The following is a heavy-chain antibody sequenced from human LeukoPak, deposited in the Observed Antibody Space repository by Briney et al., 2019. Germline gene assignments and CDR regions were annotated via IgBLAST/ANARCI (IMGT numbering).Heavy chain of an antibody. V-gene: IGHV3-74*01. Sequence: GGSLRLSCAASGFTLGNYWMHWVRQAPGKGLEWVARINDDGISASYADSVKGRFTISRDNAVNTVYLETNSLRVEDTAVYYCARDPVVPAALDVWGQGTAVTVFS. CDR2: INDDGISA. D-gene: IGHD2-2*01. CDR1: GFTLGNYW. J-gene: IGHJ6*02. CDR3: ARDPVVPAALDV.